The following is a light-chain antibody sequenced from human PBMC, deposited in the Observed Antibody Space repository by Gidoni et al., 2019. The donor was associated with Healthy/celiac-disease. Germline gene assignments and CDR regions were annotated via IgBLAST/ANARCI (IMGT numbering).Light chain of an antibody. Sequence: DFQKTQSPSSLSASVGDRVTITCQASQDISNFLNWYQQKPGKAPKLLIYDASNLETGVPSSFSGSGSGTDFTFTISSLQPEDVATYYCQQYGNLPLTFGGGTKVEI. CDR2: DAS. V-gene: IGKV1-33*01. J-gene: IGKJ4*01. CDR1: QDISNF. CDR3: QQYGNLPLT.